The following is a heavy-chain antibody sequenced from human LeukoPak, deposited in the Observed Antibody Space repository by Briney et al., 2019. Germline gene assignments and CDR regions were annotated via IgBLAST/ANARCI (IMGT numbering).Heavy chain of an antibody. CDR2: IRNDGRNK. J-gene: IGHJ4*02. CDR3: AKGLRKLIVGSTEYYFDY. Sequence: PRGSLRLSCGAPGFTFSSYGMHWVRQAPRKGLGWVAFIRNDGRNKYYADSVKGGFTISRDNSTNTLYLQMNSLRAEDTAVYYCAKGLRKLIVGSTEYYFDYWGQGTLVTVSS. D-gene: IGHD1-26*01. V-gene: IGHV3-30*02. CDR1: GFTFSSYG.